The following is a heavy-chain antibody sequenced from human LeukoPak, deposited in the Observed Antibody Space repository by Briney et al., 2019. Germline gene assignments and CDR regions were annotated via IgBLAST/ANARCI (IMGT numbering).Heavy chain of an antibody. D-gene: IGHD1-26*01. Sequence: SETLPLTCTVSGGSISSYYWSWIRQPAGKGLEWIGRIYTSGSTDYNASLKSRVSMSVDTSKNQFSLKLSSVTAADTAVFYCARENSGSYREFDYWGQGTLVTVSS. CDR2: IYTSGST. CDR3: ARENSGSYREFDY. CDR1: GGSISSYY. J-gene: IGHJ4*02. V-gene: IGHV4-4*07.